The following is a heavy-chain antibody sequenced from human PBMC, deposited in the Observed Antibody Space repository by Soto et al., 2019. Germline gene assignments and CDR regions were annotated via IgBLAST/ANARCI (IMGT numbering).Heavy chain of an antibody. CDR2: INPNSGGT. V-gene: IGHV1-2*04. CDR3: ARGQIVGVPAGPGNAFDI. CDR1: GYTFTGYY. Sequence: GASVKVSCKASGYTFTGYYMHWVRQAPGQGLEWMGWINPNSGGTNYAQKFQGWVAMTRDTSISTAYMELSRLRSDDTAVYYFARGQIVGVPAGPGNAFDIWGQGTMVTVSS. D-gene: IGHD2-2*01. J-gene: IGHJ3*02.